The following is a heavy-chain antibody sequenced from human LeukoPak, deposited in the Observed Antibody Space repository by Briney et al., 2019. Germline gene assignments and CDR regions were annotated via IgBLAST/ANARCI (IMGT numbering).Heavy chain of an antibody. Sequence: SETLSLTCTVSGGSISSGTYYWSWIRQPAGKGLEGIGRIYTSGSTNYNPSLKSRVTISVDTSKNQFSLKLSSVTAADTAVYYCARGHIGPWGQGTLVTVSS. V-gene: IGHV4-61*02. J-gene: IGHJ5*02. CDR3: ARGHIGP. CDR1: GGSISSGTYY. D-gene: IGHD2-21*01. CDR2: IYTSGST.